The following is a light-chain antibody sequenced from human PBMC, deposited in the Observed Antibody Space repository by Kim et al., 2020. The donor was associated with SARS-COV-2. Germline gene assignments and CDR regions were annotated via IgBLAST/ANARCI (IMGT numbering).Light chain of an antibody. Sequence: IVMTQSPATLSVSPGERVTLSCRASQDVSSKLAWYQQKPGQAPRLLIYGVSTRATGIPVRFSGSGSGTEFTLTISSLQSEDFAVYYCQHYNNWPPETFGQGTKLEI. V-gene: IGKV3-15*01. CDR3: QHYNNWPPET. CDR1: QDVSSK. J-gene: IGKJ2*01. CDR2: GVS.